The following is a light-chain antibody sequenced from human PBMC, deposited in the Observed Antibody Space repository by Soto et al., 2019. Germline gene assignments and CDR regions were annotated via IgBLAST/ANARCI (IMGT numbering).Light chain of an antibody. Sequence: SVLTQPPSASGTPGQRVTIPCSGSSSNIGTNTVIWYQQLPGAAPKLLIYGDNQRPSGVPDRFSGSKSGTSASLAISGLQSEDEADYYCAAWDVSLVVFGGGTKVTVL. J-gene: IGLJ2*01. CDR1: SSNIGTNT. CDR2: GDN. CDR3: AAWDVSLVV. V-gene: IGLV1-44*01.